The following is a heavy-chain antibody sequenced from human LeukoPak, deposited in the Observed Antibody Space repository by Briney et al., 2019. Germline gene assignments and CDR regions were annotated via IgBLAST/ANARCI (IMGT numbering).Heavy chain of an antibody. CDR1: GGTFSSYA. D-gene: IGHD5-18*01. V-gene: IGHV1-69*04. Sequence: GASVKVSCKASGGTFSSYAISWVRQAPGQGLEWMGRIIPILGIANYAQKFQGRVAITADKSTSTAYMELSSLRSEDTAVYYCARDINPGYSYGPFDYWGQGTLVTVSS. CDR2: IIPILGIA. J-gene: IGHJ4*02. CDR3: ARDINPGYSYGPFDY.